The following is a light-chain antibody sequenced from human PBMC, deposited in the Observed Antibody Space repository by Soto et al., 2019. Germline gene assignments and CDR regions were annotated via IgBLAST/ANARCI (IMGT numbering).Light chain of an antibody. CDR1: SSDVGGYDH. CDR2: DVT. CDR3: SSYTNKDTLL. V-gene: IGLV2-14*03. J-gene: IGLJ3*02. Sequence: QSVLTQPASVSGSPGQSITISCTGTSSDVGGYDHVSWYQQHPGKAPKLIIYDVTVRPSGISRRFSGSKSDNTASLAVSGLQPVDEADYYCSSYTNKDTLLFGGGTKLTVL.